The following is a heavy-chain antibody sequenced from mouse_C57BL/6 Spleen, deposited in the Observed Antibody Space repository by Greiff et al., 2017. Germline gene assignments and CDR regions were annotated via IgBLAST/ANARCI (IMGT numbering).Heavy chain of an antibody. CDR2: IDPETGGT. J-gene: IGHJ2*01. D-gene: IGHD1-1*01. Sequence: QVQLQQSGAELVRPGASVTLSCKASGYTFTDYEMHWVKQTPVHGLEWIGAIDPETGGTAYNQKFKGKAILTADKSSSTAYMELRSLTSEDSAVYYCTRGAITTVYCDYWGQGTTLTVSS. CDR3: TRGAITTVYCDY. CDR1: GYTFTDYE. V-gene: IGHV1-15*01.